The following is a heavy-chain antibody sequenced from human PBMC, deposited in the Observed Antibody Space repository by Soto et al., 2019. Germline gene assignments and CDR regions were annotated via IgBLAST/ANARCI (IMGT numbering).Heavy chain of an antibody. V-gene: IGHV3-23*01. CDR3: ARNFDFWDRYSSFDS. J-gene: IGHJ4*02. D-gene: IGHD1-26*01. CDR1: VFRFRDYA. Sequence: VGSLRLSCAGSVFRFRDYAMGCVRHSPGRWLEWVAFISDGGRSTYYADSVKGRFTISRDNSKNTLYLELSSLRVEDTAVYFCARNFDFWDRYSSFDSWGQGTLVTVSS. CDR2: ISDGGRST.